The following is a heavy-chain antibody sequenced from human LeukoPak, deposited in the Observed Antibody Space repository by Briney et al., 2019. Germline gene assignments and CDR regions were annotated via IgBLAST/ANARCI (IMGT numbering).Heavy chain of an antibody. D-gene: IGHD6-13*01. CDR2: INHSGST. Sequence: SETLSLTCAVYGGSFSGYYWSWIRQPPGKGLEWIGEINHSGSTNYNPSLKSRVTISVDTSKNQFSLKLSSVTAADTAVYYCAGGGGSSSLSPFDYWGQGTLVTVSS. V-gene: IGHV4-34*01. J-gene: IGHJ4*02. CDR1: GGSFSGYY. CDR3: AGGGGSSSLSPFDY.